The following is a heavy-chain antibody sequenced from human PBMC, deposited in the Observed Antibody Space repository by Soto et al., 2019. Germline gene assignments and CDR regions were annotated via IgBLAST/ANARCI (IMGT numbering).Heavy chain of an antibody. CDR2: IYHSGST. V-gene: IGHV4-30-2*01. J-gene: IGHJ4*02. CDR3: ARADGYGSGSTNPYYFDY. CDR1: GGSISSGGYS. D-gene: IGHD3-10*01. Sequence: SETLSLTCAVSGGSISSGGYSWSWIRQPPGKGLEWIGYIYHSGSTYYNPSLKSRVTISVDRSKNQFSLKLSSVTAADTAVYYCARADGYGSGSTNPYYFDYWGQGTLVTVS.